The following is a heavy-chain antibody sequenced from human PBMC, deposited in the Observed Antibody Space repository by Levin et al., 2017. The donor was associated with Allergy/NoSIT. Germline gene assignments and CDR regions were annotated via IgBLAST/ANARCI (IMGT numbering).Heavy chain of an antibody. CDR2: ISSTGSTI. V-gene: IGHV3-48*03. D-gene: IGHD3-3*01. Sequence: GGSLRLSCAASGFTFSSYEMNWVRRAPGKGLEWVSYISSTGSTIYSADSVKGRFTISRDNAKNSLYLHMNSLRAEDKAVYYCARQLGNFWSGYNYFDYWGQGTLVTVSS. CDR1: GFTFSSYE. CDR3: ARQLGNFWSGYNYFDY. J-gene: IGHJ4*02.